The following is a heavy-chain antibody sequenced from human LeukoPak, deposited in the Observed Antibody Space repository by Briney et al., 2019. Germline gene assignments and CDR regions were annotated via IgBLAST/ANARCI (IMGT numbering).Heavy chain of an antibody. CDR1: GGSFSGYY. J-gene: IGHJ5*02. V-gene: IGHV4-34*01. CDR3: ARGLTRYCSSSSCYFPGIAGKSWFDP. D-gene: IGHD2-2*01. CDR2: INHSGST. Sequence: SETLSLTCAVYGGSFSGYYWSWIRQPPGKGLEWIGEINHSGSTNYNPSLKSRVTISVDTSKNQFSLKLSSVTAADTAVYYCARGLTRYCSSSSCYFPGIAGKSWFDPWGQGTMVTVSS.